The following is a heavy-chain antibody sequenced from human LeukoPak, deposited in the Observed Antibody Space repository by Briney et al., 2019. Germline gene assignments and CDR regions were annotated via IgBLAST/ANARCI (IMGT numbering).Heavy chain of an antibody. D-gene: IGHD2-2*01. CDR2: IYYSGST. CDR3: ARLVVVPAATYPWWFDP. CDR1: GGSISSYY. V-gene: IGHV4-59*01. Sequence: ASETLSLTCTVSGGSISSYYWSWIRQPPGKGLEWIGYIYYSGSTNYNPSLKSRVTTSVDTSKNQFSLKLSSVTAADTAVYYCARLVVVPAATYPWWFDPWGQGTLVTVSS. J-gene: IGHJ5*02.